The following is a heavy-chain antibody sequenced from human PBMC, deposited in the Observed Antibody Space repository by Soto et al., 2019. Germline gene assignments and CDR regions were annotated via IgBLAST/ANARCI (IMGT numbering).Heavy chain of an antibody. CDR1: GGSIRSSNYF. CDR3: ARLEGGFSYGYNH. V-gene: IGHV4-39*01. CDR2: ISYSGNT. J-gene: IGHJ5*02. D-gene: IGHD5-18*01. Sequence: PSETLSLTCTVSGGSIRSSNYFWGWIRQPPGKGLEWIGSISYSGNTYYNPSLKSRVTISVDTSKNQVSLKLSSVAAADTAVYYCARLEGGFSYGYNHWGQGTLVTVSS.